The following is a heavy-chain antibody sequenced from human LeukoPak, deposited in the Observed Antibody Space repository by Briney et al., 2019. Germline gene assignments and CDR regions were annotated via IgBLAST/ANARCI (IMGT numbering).Heavy chain of an antibody. D-gene: IGHD3-10*02. V-gene: IGHV4-39*01. CDR2: VYYSGST. CDR1: PGSFTGTPHY. CDR3: ARNVTSGYFDY. Sequence: PSDTLSLTCSVSPGSFTGTPHYWAWIRQSPGKGLEWIGSVYYSGSTSYSPSLKSRVSISVASSQNQFSLRLTSVTGADTAVYYCARNVTSGYFDYWGPGIVVTVSS. J-gene: IGHJ4*02.